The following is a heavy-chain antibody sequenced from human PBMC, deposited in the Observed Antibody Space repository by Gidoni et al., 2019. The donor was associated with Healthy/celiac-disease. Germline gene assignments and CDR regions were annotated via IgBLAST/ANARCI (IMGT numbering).Heavy chain of an antibody. V-gene: IGHV3-30*18. J-gene: IGHJ4*02. CDR2: ISYDGSNK. CDR3: AKGSQEEIVEATDFDF. Sequence: QVQLVESGGGGVQPGRSLRLSCAASGFTFSSYGMHWVRQAPGKGLEWVAVISYDGSNKYYADSVKGRFTISRDNSKNTLYLQMNSLRAEDTAVYYCAKGSQEEIVEATDFDFWGQGTLVTVSS. CDR1: GFTFSSYG. D-gene: IGHD1-26*01.